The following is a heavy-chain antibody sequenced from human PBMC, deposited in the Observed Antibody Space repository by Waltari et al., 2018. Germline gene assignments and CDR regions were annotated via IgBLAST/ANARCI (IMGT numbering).Heavy chain of an antibody. CDR2: ICYDGSNK. J-gene: IGHJ4*02. Sequence: QVQLVESGGGVVQPGRSLRLSCAASGFTFSRYGRHWFRPAPGKGLEWVAVICYDGSNKYYADSVKGRFTISRDNSKNTLYLQMNSLRAEDTAVYYCTSGYCGGDCYSGYWGQGTLVTVSS. D-gene: IGHD2-21*02. CDR3: TSGYCGGDCYSGY. CDR1: GFTFSRYG. V-gene: IGHV3-33*01.